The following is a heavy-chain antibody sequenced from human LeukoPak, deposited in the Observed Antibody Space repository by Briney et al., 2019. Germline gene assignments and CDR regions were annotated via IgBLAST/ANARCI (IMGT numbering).Heavy chain of an antibody. Sequence: SETLSLTCAVSGGSISSNNWWIWVRQSPEKGLEWIGEIYHDGSTNYNPSLKSRVTISMDKSKNQLSLKLNFVTAADTAFYFCARHSYGELPHWFDPWGQGTLVTVSS. CDR1: GGSISSNNW. V-gene: IGHV4-4*02. CDR3: ARHSYGELPHWFDP. D-gene: IGHD3-10*01. J-gene: IGHJ5*02. CDR2: IYHDGST.